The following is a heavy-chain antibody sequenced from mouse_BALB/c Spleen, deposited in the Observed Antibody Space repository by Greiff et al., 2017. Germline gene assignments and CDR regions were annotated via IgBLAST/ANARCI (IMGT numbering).Heavy chain of an antibody. J-gene: IGHJ2*01. CDR1: GFAFSSYD. D-gene: IGHD2-2*01. V-gene: IGHV5-12-1*01. Sequence: VQLVESGGGLVKPGGSLKLSCAASGFAFSSYDMSWVRQTPEKRLEWVAYISSGGGSTYYPDTVKGRFTISRDNAKNTLYLQMSSLKSEDTAMYYCARQPGYYLDYWGQGTTLTVSS. CDR2: ISSGGGST. CDR3: ARQPGYYLDY.